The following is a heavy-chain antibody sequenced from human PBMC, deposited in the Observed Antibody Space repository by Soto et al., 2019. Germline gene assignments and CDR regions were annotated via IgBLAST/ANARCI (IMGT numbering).Heavy chain of an antibody. CDR1: GGSVNSDTFY. CDR2: IYYTGST. Sequence: QVHLQESGPGQVKPSETLSLICTVSGGSVNSDTFYWSWIRQPPGRGLEWIGYIYYTGSTNYNPSLKSRDTISIDTSRNQFSLKLTSVTAADTAVYYCAREFSNSPEAFDSWGQGSLVTVSS. J-gene: IGHJ4*02. V-gene: IGHV4-61*01. D-gene: IGHD6-6*01. CDR3: AREFSNSPEAFDS.